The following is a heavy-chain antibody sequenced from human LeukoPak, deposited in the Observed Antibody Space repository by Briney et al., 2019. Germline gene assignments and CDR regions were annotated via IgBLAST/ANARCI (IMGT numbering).Heavy chain of an antibody. J-gene: IGHJ4*02. D-gene: IGHD7-27*01. CDR1: GFTFSDYP. CDR3: ARDHNWGFDY. CDR2: ISSTGVI. Sequence: GGSLRLSCAASGFTFSDYPVNWVRQTPGKGLEWVSYISSTGVIYYADSVRGRFSISRDNAMNSVYMQMNSLRAEDTALYYCARDHNWGFDYWGRGTLVTVSS. V-gene: IGHV3-69-1*01.